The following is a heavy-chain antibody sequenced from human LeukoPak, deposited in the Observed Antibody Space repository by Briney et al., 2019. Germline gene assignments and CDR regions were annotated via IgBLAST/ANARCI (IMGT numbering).Heavy chain of an antibody. V-gene: IGHV3-30*18. CDR2: VSYNGSNK. CDR1: GFIFRSYG. CDR3: AKDLPYYDSSGSWSDSFDI. D-gene: IGHD3-22*01. Sequence: GGSLRLSCAASGFIFRSYGMNWVRQAPGKGLEWVAVVSYNGSNKYYADSVKGRFTISKDNSRNTVYLQMNSLRAEDTDMYYCAKDLPYYDSSGSWSDSFDIWGQGTRVTVPS. J-gene: IGHJ3*02.